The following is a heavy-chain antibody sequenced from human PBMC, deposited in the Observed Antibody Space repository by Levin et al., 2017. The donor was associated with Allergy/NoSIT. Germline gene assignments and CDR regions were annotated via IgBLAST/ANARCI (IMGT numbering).Heavy chain of an antibody. CDR1: GGSFSGYY. CDR2: INHSGST. D-gene: IGHD5-12*01. J-gene: IGHJ5*02. CDR3: AVRYRGYDYRFDP. V-gene: IGHV4-34*01. Sequence: SQTLSLTCAVYGGSFSGYYWSWIRQPPGKGLEWIGEINHSGSTNYNPSLKSRVTISVDTSKNQFSLKLSSVTAADTAVYYCAVRYRGYDYRFDPWGQGTLVTVSS.